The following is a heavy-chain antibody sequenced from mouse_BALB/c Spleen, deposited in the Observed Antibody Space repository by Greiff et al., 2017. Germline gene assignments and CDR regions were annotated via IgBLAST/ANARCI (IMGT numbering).Heavy chain of an antibody. CDR2: ISSGGGST. Sequence: EVMLVESGGGLVKPGGSLKLSCAASGFAFSSYDMSWVRQTPEKRLEWVAYISSGGGSTYYPDTVKGRFTISRDTAKNTLYLQMSSLKSEDTAMYYCARRVSGDYGDYWGQGTTRTVSS. CDR3: ARRVSGDYGDY. CDR1: GFAFSSYD. J-gene: IGHJ2*01. V-gene: IGHV5-12-1*01.